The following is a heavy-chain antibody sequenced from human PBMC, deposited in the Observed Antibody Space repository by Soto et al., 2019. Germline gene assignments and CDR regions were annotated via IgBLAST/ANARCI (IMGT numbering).Heavy chain of an antibody. CDR3: ARRPVKMDSLHIDS. CDR2: IDYRGNT. J-gene: IGHJ4*02. V-gene: IGHV4-39*01. Sequence: QLHLQESGPGLVKPSETLSLTCIVSGASITTDTYYWGWIRQSPGKGLAWIGNIDYRGNTYYNPSLKSRVTISVDTSKNQFSLKLVSVSATDTAVYYCARRPVKMDSLHIDSWGQGTLVTVSS. CDR1: GASITTDTYY. D-gene: IGHD3-16*02.